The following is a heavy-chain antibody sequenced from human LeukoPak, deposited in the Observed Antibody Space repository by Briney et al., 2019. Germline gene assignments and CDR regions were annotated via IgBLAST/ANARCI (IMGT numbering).Heavy chain of an antibody. CDR2: ISSSGSTI. Sequence: PGGSLRPSCAASGFTFRSYEMNWGRQAPGKGLEWVSYISSSGSTIYYAEFVKGRFTISRDNAKNSLYLQMNSLRAEDTAVYYCARKGGYGLDFDYWGQGALVTVSS. V-gene: IGHV3-48*03. J-gene: IGHJ4*02. D-gene: IGHD5-18*01. CDR1: GFTFRSYE. CDR3: ARKGGYGLDFDY.